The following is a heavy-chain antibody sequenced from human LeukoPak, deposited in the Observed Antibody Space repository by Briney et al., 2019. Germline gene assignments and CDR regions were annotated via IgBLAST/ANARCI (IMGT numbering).Heavy chain of an antibody. CDR2: IYSGGST. CDR1: GFTVSSNY. Sequence: PGGSLRLSCAASGFTVSSNYMSWVRQAPGKGLEWVSVIYSGGSTYYADSVKGRFTISRDNSKNTLYLQMNSLRAEDTAVYYCASTSSGWAYYFDYWGQGTLVTVSS. CDR3: ASTSSGWAYYFDY. V-gene: IGHV3-53*01. J-gene: IGHJ4*02. D-gene: IGHD6-19*01.